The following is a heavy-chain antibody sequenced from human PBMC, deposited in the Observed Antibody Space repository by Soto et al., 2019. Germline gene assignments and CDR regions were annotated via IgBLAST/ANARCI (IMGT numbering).Heavy chain of an antibody. J-gene: IGHJ4*02. Sequence: ASVKVSCKASGDTFTTYDINCVLQYTSHWLDWMGCINPNSGNIGYAQRFQGRVTMTRDTAIRTAYMEVSSLRSDDTAVYYCARGRASGSYYLLDYWGQGTLVTVSS. CDR2: INPNSGNI. V-gene: IGHV1-8*01. CDR1: GDTFTTYD. D-gene: IGHD3-10*01. CDR3: ARGRASGSYYLLDY.